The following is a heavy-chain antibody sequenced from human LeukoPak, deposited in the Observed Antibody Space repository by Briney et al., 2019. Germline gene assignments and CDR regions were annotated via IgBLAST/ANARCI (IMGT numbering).Heavy chain of an antibody. D-gene: IGHD3-10*01. J-gene: IGHJ4*02. Sequence: GASVKVSCKASGYSFTAFYIHWVRQAPGQGLEWMGWIHPRRGDTNYAQKFQGRVTMTRDTSINTAYLDLSSLRSDDTAVYYCARDGDYGTGSYYRRCIDSWGQGTPVTVSP. CDR2: IHPRRGDT. V-gene: IGHV1-2*02. CDR3: ARDGDYGTGSYYRRCIDS. CDR1: GYSFTAFY.